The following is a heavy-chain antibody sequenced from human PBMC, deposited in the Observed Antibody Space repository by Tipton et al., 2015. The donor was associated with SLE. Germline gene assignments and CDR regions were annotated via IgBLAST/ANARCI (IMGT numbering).Heavy chain of an antibody. CDR1: GFTFSSYA. D-gene: IGHD1-26*01. V-gene: IGHV3-23*01. Sequence: SLRLSCAASGFTFSSYAMSWVRQAPGKGLEWVSTISGSGSSTYYADSVKCRFTSSRDNPKNTLYLQMNSLRAEDTAVYYCARWINVGATTTGGDYWGQGTLVTVSS. CDR3: ARWINVGATTTGGDY. J-gene: IGHJ4*02. CDR2: ISGSGSST.